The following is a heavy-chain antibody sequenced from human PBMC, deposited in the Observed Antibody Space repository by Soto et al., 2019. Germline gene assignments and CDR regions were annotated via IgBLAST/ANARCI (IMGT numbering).Heavy chain of an antibody. V-gene: IGHV1-69*13. CDR1: GGTFSRYA. J-gene: IGHJ6*01. CDR2: IVPIYGTR. Sequence: SVKVSCKASGGTFSRYALSWVRQAPGQGLEWMGGIVPIYGTRGFAKKFQGRLTITADEPTRTAYMELSSLRSEDTAVNYCARDLEDYGSGSHYNYSTGVWRQGTTDTLAS. CDR3: ARDLEDYGSGSHYNYSTGV. D-gene: IGHD3-10*01.